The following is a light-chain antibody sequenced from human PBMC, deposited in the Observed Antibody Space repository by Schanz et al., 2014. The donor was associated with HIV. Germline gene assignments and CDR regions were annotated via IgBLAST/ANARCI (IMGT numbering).Light chain of an antibody. CDR3: CSYTTTSTYV. Sequence: QSVLTQPASVSGSPGQSLTISCTGSSSDVGAYKYVSWYQQHPGEGPKLIIYDVSHRPSGVSDRFSGSKSDNTASLTISGLQADDEADYYCCSYTTTSTYVFGAGTKLTVL. V-gene: IGLV2-14*03. CDR2: DVS. J-gene: IGLJ1*01. CDR1: SSDVGAYKY.